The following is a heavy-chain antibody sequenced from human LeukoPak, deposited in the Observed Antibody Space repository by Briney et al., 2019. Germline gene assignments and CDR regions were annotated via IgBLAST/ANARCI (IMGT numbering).Heavy chain of an antibody. CDR1: GFTFSNYW. Sequence: GGSLRLSCAASGFTFSNYWMHWVRQAPGKGLVYVSRINSDGSSANYADSVQGRFTISRDNAKNSLYLQMNSLRAEDTAVYYCAELGITMIGGVWGKGTTVTISS. CDR2: INSDGSSA. CDR3: AELGITMIGGV. J-gene: IGHJ6*04. D-gene: IGHD3-10*02. V-gene: IGHV3-74*01.